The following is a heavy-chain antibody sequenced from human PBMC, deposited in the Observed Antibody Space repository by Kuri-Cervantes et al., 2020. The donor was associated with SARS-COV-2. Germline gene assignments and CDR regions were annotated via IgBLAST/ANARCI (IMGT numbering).Heavy chain of an antibody. CDR2: IYSAGDS. CDR3: ARDLREDAFDI. Sequence: SCTVSGGSISSGDYYWNWIRQPAGKGLEWIGRIYSAGDSNYNPSLKSRVTISLDRSKNQFSLKLSSVTAADTAVYYCARDLREDAFDIWGQGTMVTVSS. J-gene: IGHJ3*02. V-gene: IGHV4-61*02. CDR1: GGSISSGDYY.